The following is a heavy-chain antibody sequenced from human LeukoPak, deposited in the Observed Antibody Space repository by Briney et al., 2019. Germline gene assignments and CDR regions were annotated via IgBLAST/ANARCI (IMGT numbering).Heavy chain of an antibody. CDR3: ARVSSGYELDY. CDR2: IWYDGSNK. V-gene: IGHV3-33*01. CDR1: GFTFSSYG. J-gene: IGHJ4*02. D-gene: IGHD5-12*01. Sequence: GGSLRLSCAASGFTFSSYGMHWVRQAPGKGLEWVAVIWYDGSNKYYADSVKGRFTISRDNSKNTLYLQMNSLRAEDTAVYYCARVSSGYELDYWGQGTLVTVSS.